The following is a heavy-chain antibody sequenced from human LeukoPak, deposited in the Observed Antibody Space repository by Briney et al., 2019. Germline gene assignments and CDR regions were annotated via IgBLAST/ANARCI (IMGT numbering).Heavy chain of an antibody. CDR1: GFTLSSYW. D-gene: IGHD1-14*01. V-gene: IGHV3-21*05. J-gene: IGHJ6*03. CDR3: ARVANRYDYYYMDV. CDR2: ISSSGSDI. Sequence: GGSLRLSCAASGFTLSSYWMNWVRQPPGKGLEWVTYISSSGSDIYYADSVKGRFTISRDNAKNPLYLQMNSLRAEDTALYYCARVANRYDYYYMDVWGKGTTVTISS.